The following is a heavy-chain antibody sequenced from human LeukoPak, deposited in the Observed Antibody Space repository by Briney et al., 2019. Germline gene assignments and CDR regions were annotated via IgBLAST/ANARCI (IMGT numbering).Heavy chain of an antibody. Sequence: SQTLSLTCTVSGDSISSGTYYWSWIRQPAGKGLEWIGRIDASGNPNYNPSLRSRLTMSVDTSKNQFSLNLRFVTAADTAVFYCARGFEYSTSSRLGYYYFYMGVWGIGTTVTVSS. D-gene: IGHD6-6*01. CDR2: IDASGNP. V-gene: IGHV4-61*02. J-gene: IGHJ6*03. CDR1: GDSISSGTYY. CDR3: ARGFEYSTSSRLGYYYFYMGV.